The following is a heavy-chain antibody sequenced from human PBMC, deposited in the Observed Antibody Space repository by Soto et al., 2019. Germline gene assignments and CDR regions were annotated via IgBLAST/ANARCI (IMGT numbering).Heavy chain of an antibody. CDR1: GDSISSTYSY. V-gene: IGHV4-39*01. J-gene: IGHJ5*02. CDR2: IYYTGKT. Sequence: PSETLSLTCTVSGDSISSTYSYWGWVRQPPGKGLEWIGCIYYTGKTYYNASLKSRVTTSVDTSQNELSLKLTSVTAADTAVYFCARPKGSTSMYLWLDPCRQGTMVTV. D-gene: IGHD3-10*01. CDR3: ARPKGSTSMYLWLDP.